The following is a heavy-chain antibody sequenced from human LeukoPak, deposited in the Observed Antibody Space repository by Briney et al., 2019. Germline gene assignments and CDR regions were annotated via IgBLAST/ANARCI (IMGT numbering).Heavy chain of an antibody. CDR3: AKETTAHTSRTLDY. CDR2: VRGSGSDT. D-gene: IGHD2-2*01. CDR1: GFTFSTYA. V-gene: IGHV3-23*01. Sequence: PGGSLRLSCAASGFTFSTYAMSWVRQAPGKGLEWVPAVRGSGSDTYYADSVKGRFTISRDNSKNTLYLQMNSLRVEDTAVYYCAKETTAHTSRTLDYWGQGTLVTVSS. J-gene: IGHJ4*02.